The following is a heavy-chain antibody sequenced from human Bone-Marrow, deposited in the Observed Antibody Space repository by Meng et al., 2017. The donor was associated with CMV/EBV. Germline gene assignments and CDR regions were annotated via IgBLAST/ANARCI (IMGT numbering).Heavy chain of an antibody. D-gene: IGHD5-24*01. V-gene: IGHV1-18*01. J-gene: IGHJ4*02. Sequence: ASVKVSCKASGYTFTSYGISWVGQAPGQGLEWMGWISAYNGNTNYAQKLQGRVTMTTDTSTSTAYMELRSLRSDDTAVYYCASRDGYNDPLDYWGQGTLVTVSS. CDR2: ISAYNGNT. CDR1: GYTFTSYG. CDR3: ASRDGYNDPLDY.